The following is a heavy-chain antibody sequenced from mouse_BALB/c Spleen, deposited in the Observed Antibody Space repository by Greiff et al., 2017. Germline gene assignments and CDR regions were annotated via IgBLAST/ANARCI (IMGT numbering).Heavy chain of an antibody. CDR1: GYTFTSYV. Sequence: EVQRVESGPELVKPGASVKMSCKASGYTFTSYVMHWVKQKPGQGLEWIGYINPYNDGTKYNEKFKGKATLTSDKSSSTAYMELSSLTSEDSAVYYCARSFGYRPFAYWGQGTLVTVSA. CDR2: INPYNDGT. J-gene: IGHJ3*01. D-gene: IGHD1-2*01. V-gene: IGHV1-14*01. CDR3: ARSFGYRPFAY.